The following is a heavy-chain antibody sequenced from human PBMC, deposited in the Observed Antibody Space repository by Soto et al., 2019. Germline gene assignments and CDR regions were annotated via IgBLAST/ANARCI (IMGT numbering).Heavy chain of an antibody. V-gene: IGHV1-69*12. CDR1: GGTFSSYA. J-gene: IGHJ6*02. CDR3: ASDGYGAAKYYYGMDV. CDR2: IIPIFGTA. D-gene: IGHD5-18*01. Sequence: QVQLVQSGAEVKKPGSSVKVSCKASGGTFSSYAISWVRQAPGQGLEWMGGIIPIFGTADYAQKFQGRVTIIADESTSTAYMELSSLRSEDTAVYYCASDGYGAAKYYYGMDVWGQGTTVTVTS.